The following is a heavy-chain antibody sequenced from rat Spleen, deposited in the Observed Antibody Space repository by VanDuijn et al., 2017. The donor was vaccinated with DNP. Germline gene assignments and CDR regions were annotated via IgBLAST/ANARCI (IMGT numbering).Heavy chain of an antibody. CDR3: ARGRRVFDY. Sequence: QVQLQESGPGLVQPSETLSLTCTVAGFSLTSYSVHWVRQHSGKSLEWMGRMWSDGDTSYNSAFTSRLTISRDTSKSQVFLKMNSLQTEDTGTYYCARGRRVFDYWGQGVMVTVSS. J-gene: IGHJ2*01. V-gene: IGHV2S18*01. D-gene: IGHD1-11*01. CDR1: GFSLTSYS. CDR2: MWSDGDT.